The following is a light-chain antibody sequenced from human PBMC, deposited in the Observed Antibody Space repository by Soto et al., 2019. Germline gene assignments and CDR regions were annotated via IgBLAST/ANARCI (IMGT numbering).Light chain of an antibody. CDR1: SSDVGGYKS. CDR2: EVS. J-gene: IGLJ1*01. CDR3: SSYTSSNSYV. Sequence: QPALTQPASVSGSPGQSITISCTGTSSDVGGYKSVSWYQQHPGKAPKLMISEVSNRPSGVSNRFSGSKSGNTASLTISGLQAEDEADYYCSSYTSSNSYVFGTGTQLTVL. V-gene: IGLV2-14*01.